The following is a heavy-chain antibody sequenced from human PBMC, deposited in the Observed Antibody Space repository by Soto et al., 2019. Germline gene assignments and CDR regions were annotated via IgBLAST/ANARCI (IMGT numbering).Heavy chain of an antibody. J-gene: IGHJ6*02. CDR2: FRGSGGNR. CDR3: AKDLDIEVAPPSTGWKYYDFWGAYHTTTLRYYSYGMDV. CDR1: GFIFSSYA. V-gene: IGHV3-23*04. D-gene: IGHD3-3*01. Sequence: EVQLVESGGDLVQPGGSLRLSCAASGFIFSSYAMNWVRQAPGKGLEWVSTFRGSGGNRYYADSVKGRFTISRDNSKNMLYLQMNNLRAEDTAVYYCAKDLDIEVAPPSTGWKYYDFWGAYHTTTLRYYSYGMDVWGQGTTVTVSS.